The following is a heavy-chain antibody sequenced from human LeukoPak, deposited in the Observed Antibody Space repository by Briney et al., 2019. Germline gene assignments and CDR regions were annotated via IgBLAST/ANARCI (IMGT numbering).Heavy chain of an antibody. CDR1: GGSTSSYY. V-gene: IGHV4-59*08. CDR3: AGHHPRNTVDF. J-gene: IGHJ4*02. D-gene: IGHD2-8*02. CDR2: ISDIGSI. Sequence: SETLSLTRTVSGGSTSSYYWSWIRQPPGKGLEWIAYISDIGSINYNPSLKSRVTISLDTSKNQFSLKLSSVTAADTAVYYCAGHHPRNTVDFWGQGTLVTVSS.